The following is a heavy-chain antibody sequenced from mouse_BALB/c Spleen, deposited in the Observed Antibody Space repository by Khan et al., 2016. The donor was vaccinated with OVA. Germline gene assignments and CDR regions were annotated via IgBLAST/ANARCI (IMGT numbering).Heavy chain of an antibody. Sequence: QIQLVQSGPELKKPGETVKISCKASGYTFTDYVMNWVKQSPGKGLKWMGWINTYTGKPTYADDFKGRFAFSLETSASTAYLQINSLKDKEAATYFCTRFHGVYWGQDTTLTVSS. V-gene: IGHV9-3-1*01. CDR1: GYTFTDYV. CDR2: INTYTGKP. CDR3: TRFHGVY. J-gene: IGHJ2*01.